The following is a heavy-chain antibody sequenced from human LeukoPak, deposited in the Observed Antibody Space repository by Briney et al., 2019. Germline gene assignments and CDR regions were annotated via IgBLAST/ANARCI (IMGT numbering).Heavy chain of an antibody. J-gene: IGHJ6*02. V-gene: IGHV3-33*01. CDR3: ARETPLKYGMDV. Sequence: GGSLRLSCAASGFTFSSYGMHWVRQAPGTGLEWVAVIWYDGSNKYYADSVKGRFTISRDNSKNTLYLQMNSLRAEDTAVYYCARETPLKYGMDVWGQGTTVTVSS. D-gene: IGHD4-23*01. CDR2: IWYDGSNK. CDR1: GFTFSSYG.